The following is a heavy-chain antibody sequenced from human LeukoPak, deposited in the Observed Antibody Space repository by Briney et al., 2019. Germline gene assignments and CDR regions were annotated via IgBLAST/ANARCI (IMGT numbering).Heavy chain of an antibody. D-gene: IGHD5-12*01. Sequence: GESLKISCKGSGYSFTTYWIAWVRQMPGKGLEWMGIIYPGASDTRYSPSFQGQVTISADKSISTAYLQWRSLKASDTAMHYCARRNSGYDLYAFDMWGQGTMVTVSS. V-gene: IGHV5-51*01. CDR2: IYPGASDT. J-gene: IGHJ3*02. CDR3: ARRNSGYDLYAFDM. CDR1: GYSFTTYW.